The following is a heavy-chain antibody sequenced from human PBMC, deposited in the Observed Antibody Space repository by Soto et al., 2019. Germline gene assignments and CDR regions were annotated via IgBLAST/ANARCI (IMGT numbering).Heavy chain of an antibody. CDR1: GDSINNAEYY. J-gene: IGHJ3*02. D-gene: IGHD1-26*01. V-gene: IGHV4-31*03. CDR2: IYYSGTN. CDR3: ARVRGHGFDM. Sequence: VQLQESGPVLVKPSQTLSLKCSVSGDSINNAEYYWSWIRQHAGQGLEWIGDIYYSGTNYYNPSLKRRIIRSIDTSKCQFSLEMSTGTAADTAVYECARVRGHGFDMRGQGTMVSVSS.